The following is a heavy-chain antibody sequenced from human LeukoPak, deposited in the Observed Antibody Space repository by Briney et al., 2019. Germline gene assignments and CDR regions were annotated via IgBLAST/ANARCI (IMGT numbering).Heavy chain of an antibody. CDR2: INPSGGST. V-gene: IGHV1-46*01. CDR3: ARDSSNSSSADNWFDP. D-gene: IGHD6-6*01. J-gene: IGHJ5*02. CDR1: GYTFTSYY. Sequence: ASVKVSCKASGYTFTSYYMHWVRQAPGQGLEWMGIINPSGGSTSYAQKFQGRVTMTRDTSTSTVYMELSSLRSEDTAVYYCARDSSNSSSADNWFDPWGQGTLVTVSS.